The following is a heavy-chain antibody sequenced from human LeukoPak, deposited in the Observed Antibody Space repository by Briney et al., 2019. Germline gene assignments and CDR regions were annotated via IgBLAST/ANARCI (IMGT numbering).Heavy chain of an antibody. D-gene: IGHD3-22*01. V-gene: IGHV1-69*05. Sequence: ASVKVSCKASGGTFSSYAISWVRQAPGRGLEWMGGIIPIFGTANYAQKFQGRVTMTRDTSTSTVYMELSSLRSEDTAVYYCARDGNYYDSSGYRTYYYYGMDVWGQGTTVTVSS. CDR3: ARDGNYYDSSGYRTYYYYGMDV. CDR2: IIPIFGTA. CDR1: GGTFSSYA. J-gene: IGHJ6*02.